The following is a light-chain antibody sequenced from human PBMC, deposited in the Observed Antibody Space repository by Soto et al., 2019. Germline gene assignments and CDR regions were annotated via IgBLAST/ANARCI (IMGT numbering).Light chain of an antibody. J-gene: IGLJ1*01. CDR2: ENH. V-gene: IGLV1-51*02. CDR3: GAWDSTLSAYV. CDR1: SSNIGENY. Sequence: QCRLKEQLSGAAVPLQKNSITCSGSSSNIGENYVSWYQQLPGTAPRLLIYENHKRPSGIPDRISGSKSGTSATLGITGLQTGDEADYYCGAWDSTLSAYVFGTGTKVTVL.